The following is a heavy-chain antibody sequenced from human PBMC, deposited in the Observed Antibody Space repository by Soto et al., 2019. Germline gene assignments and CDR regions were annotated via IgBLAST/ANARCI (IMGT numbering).Heavy chain of an antibody. V-gene: IGHV4-34*01. CDR2: INHSGST. CDR3: ARASPAKYGSGSHAFDI. Sequence: SETLSLTCAVYGGSLSCYYWSWIRQPPGKGLEWIGEINHSGSTNYNPSLKSRVTISVDTSKNQFSLKLSSVTAADTAVYYCARASPAKYGSGSHAFDIWGQVQMLTASS. J-gene: IGHJ3*02. D-gene: IGHD3-10*01. CDR1: GGSLSCYY.